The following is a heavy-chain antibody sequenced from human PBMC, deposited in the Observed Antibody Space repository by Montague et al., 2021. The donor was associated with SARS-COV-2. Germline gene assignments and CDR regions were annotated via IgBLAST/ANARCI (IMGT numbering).Heavy chain of an antibody. CDR2: INHSGTT. Sequence: SETLSLTCAVYGGSFSGYYWSWIRQSPGKGLEWIGEINHSGTTNYNPSXXSRVIISADTSKNQFSLKTSSVTAADTAVYYCARGGRGSRYHLLSGTWFDPWGQGTLVTVSS. V-gene: IGHV4-34*01. CDR3: ARGGRGSRYHLLSGTWFDP. J-gene: IGHJ5*02. CDR1: GGSFSGYY. D-gene: IGHD2-2*01.